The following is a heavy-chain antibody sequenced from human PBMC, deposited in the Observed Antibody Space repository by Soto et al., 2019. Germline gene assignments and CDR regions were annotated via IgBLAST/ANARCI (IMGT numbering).Heavy chain of an antibody. CDR1: GGSISSYY. V-gene: IGHV4-59*01. D-gene: IGHD4-17*01. J-gene: IGHJ4*02. CDR3: ARDRTDYGDSQAIFDY. Sequence: SETLSLTCTVYGGSISSYYWSWIRQPPGKGLEWIGYIYYIGSTNYNPSLKSRVTISVDTSKNQFSLKLSSVTAADTAVYYCARDRTDYGDSQAIFDYWGQGTLVTVSS. CDR2: IYYIGST.